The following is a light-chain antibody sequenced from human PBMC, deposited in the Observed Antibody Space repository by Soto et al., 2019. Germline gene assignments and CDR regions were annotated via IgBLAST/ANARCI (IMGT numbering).Light chain of an antibody. CDR2: EVS. V-gene: IGLV2-14*01. J-gene: IGLJ2*01. CDR3: SSYISSSTLVI. Sequence: QSALTQPASVSGSPGQSITISCTGTSSDIGTYNYVSWYQLHPGKAPKLTIYEVSNRPSGISNRFSGSKSGNTASLTISGLQAEDEADYYCSSYISSSTLVIFGGGTKLTVL. CDR1: SSDIGTYNY.